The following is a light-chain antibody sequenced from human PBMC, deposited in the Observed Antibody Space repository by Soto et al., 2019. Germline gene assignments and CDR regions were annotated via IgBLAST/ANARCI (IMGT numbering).Light chain of an antibody. CDR2: DAS. Sequence: DIQMTQSPSTLSASVGDRVTITYRASQGISSWLAWYEQKPGKAPKLLIYDASSLESGAPSRFSGRRSGTEFTLTISSLQPDDFATYYCQQYNSYSPLTFGGGTKVEIK. CDR3: QQYNSYSPLT. J-gene: IGKJ4*01. CDR1: QGISSW. V-gene: IGKV1-5*01.